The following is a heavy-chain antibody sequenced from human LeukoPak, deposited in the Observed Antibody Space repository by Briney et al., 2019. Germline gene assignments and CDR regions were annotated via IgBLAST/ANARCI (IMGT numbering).Heavy chain of an antibody. CDR1: GFTFSTYS. J-gene: IGHJ4*02. Sequence: SGGSLRLSCAASGFTFSTYSMSWFRLAPGKGLEWVSGISGSGANTYYADPVKGRFTISRDNSKNTLYLQMNSLRAEDTAVFYCAKYPASGGYFDYWGQGTLVTVSS. D-gene: IGHD6-13*01. CDR2: ISGSGANT. CDR3: AKYPASGGYFDY. V-gene: IGHV3-23*01.